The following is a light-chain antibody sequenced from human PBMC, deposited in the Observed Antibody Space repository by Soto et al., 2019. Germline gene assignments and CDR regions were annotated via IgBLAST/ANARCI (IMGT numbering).Light chain of an antibody. CDR3: SSYTSSSTLVV. CDR1: SSDVGTYKY. Sequence: QSVLTQPASVSGSPGQSITISCTGTSSDVGTYKYVSWYQQHPGKAPKLIIYAVSNRPSGVSNRFSGSKSGNTASLTISGLQAEDEADYYCSSYTSSSTLVVFGTGTKLTVL. V-gene: IGLV2-14*01. CDR2: AVS. J-gene: IGLJ1*01.